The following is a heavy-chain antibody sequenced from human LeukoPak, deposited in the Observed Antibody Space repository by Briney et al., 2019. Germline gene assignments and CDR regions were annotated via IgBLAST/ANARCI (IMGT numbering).Heavy chain of an antibody. CDR2: IIPILGIA. J-gene: IGHJ4*02. CDR1: VGTFSSYA. V-gene: IGHV1-69*04. CDR3: ARARYSGYDCDY. D-gene: IGHD5-12*01. Sequence: SVKVSCKASVGTFSSYAISWVRQAPGQGLEWMGRIIPILGIANYAQKFQGRVTITADKSTSTAYMELSSLRSEDTAVYYCARARYSGYDCDYWGQGTLVTVSS.